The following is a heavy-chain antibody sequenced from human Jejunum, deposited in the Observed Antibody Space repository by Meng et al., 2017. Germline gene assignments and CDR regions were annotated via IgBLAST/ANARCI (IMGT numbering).Heavy chain of an antibody. CDR3: AQTQAGGRDHYFDF. D-gene: IGHD2-15*01. Sequence: SETLSLTCPVSGGSISSGSYYWSWIRQPAGKGLEWIGRIYTSGSTNYNPSLKSRVPISVDTSKNQFSLKLSSVTAADTAVYYCAQTQAGGRDHYFDFWGQGALVTVSS. J-gene: IGHJ4*02. CDR1: GGSISSGSYY. CDR2: IYTSGST. V-gene: IGHV4-61*02.